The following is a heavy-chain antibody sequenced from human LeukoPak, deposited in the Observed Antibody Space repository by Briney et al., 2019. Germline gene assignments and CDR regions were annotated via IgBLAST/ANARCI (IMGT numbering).Heavy chain of an antibody. CDR1: GYTFTGYY. D-gene: IGHD1-26*01. V-gene: IGHV1-2*02. J-gene: IGHJ4*02. CDR3: ARRWRVGAIWSVNY. Sequence: ASVKVSCKASGYTFTGYYMHWVRQAPGQGLEWMGWINPNSGGTNYAQKFQGRVTMTRDTSISTAYMELSRLRSDDTAVYYCARRWRVGAIWSVNYWGQGTLVTVSS. CDR2: INPNSGGT.